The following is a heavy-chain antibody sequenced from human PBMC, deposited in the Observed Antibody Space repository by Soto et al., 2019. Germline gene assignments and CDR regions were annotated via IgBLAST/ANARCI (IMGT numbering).Heavy chain of an antibody. Sequence: ASVKVSCTASGYTFTGYYMHCVRQAPGQGLEWMGWINPNSGGTNYAQKFQGWVTMTRDTSISTAYMELSRLRSDDTAVYYCARDRAPGYGMDVWGQGTTVTVSS. CDR2: INPNSGGT. V-gene: IGHV1-2*04. CDR3: ARDRAPGYGMDV. J-gene: IGHJ6*02. CDR1: GYTFTGYY.